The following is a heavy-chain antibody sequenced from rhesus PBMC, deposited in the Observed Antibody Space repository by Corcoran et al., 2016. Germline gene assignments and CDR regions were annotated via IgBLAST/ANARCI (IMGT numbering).Heavy chain of an antibody. CDR2: IYGNSAST. D-gene: IGHD3-34*01. CDR1: GGSISGYYY. CDR3: ARDGVTQFDY. Sequence: QVQLQQWGEGLVKPSETLSLTCAVYGGSISGYYYWSWIRQPPGKGLELIGYIYGNSASTNYNPSLKNRVTISKDTSKIQFSLKLSSVTAADTAVYYCARDGVTQFDYWGQGVLVTVSS. J-gene: IGHJ4*01. V-gene: IGHV4-73*01.